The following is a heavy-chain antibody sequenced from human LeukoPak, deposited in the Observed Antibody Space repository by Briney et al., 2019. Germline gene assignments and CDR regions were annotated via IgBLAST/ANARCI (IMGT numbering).Heavy chain of an antibody. CDR2: IYYSGSA. CDR1: GGSISSYY. D-gene: IGHD4-11*01. Sequence: SETLSLTCTVSGGSISSYYWSWIRQPPGKGLEWIGYIYYSGSANYNPFLKSRVTISVDTSKNQFSLKLNSVTAADTAVYYCARVRYSNYMYYFDYWGQGTLVTVSS. J-gene: IGHJ4*02. V-gene: IGHV4-59*01. CDR3: ARVRYSNYMYYFDY.